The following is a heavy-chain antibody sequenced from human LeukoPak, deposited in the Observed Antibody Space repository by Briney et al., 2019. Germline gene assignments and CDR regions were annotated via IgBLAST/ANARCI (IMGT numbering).Heavy chain of an antibody. CDR3: ARDKGTSYLSSFDY. J-gene: IGHJ4*02. CDR1: EVTVTSNY. CDR2: IYPGGDI. D-gene: IGHD6-6*01. V-gene: IGHV3-53*05. Sequence: GGSLRLSCAASEVTVTSNYLSWVRQAPGKGLQWVSVIYPGGDIYYADSVKGRFIISRDNSKNTLYLQMNSLRAADTAVYYCARDKGTSYLSSFDYWGQGTLVAVSS.